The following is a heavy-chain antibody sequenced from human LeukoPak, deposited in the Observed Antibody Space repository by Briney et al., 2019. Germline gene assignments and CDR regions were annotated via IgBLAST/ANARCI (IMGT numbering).Heavy chain of an antibody. CDR2: ISSSSSYI. D-gene: IGHD1-1*01. Sequence: GGSLRLSCAASGFTFSSYGMHWVRQAPGKGLEWVSSISSSSSYIYYADSVKGRFTISRDNAKNSLYLQMNSLRAEDTAVYYCARVNEDVATDAFDIWGQGTMVTVSS. J-gene: IGHJ3*02. CDR1: GFTFSSYG. CDR3: ARVNEDVATDAFDI. V-gene: IGHV3-21*01.